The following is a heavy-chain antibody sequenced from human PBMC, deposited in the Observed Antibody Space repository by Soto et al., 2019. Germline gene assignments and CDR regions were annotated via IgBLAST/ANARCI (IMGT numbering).Heavy chain of an antibody. CDR3: ARLVVATFGYYYYGMDV. V-gene: IGHV5-10-1*01. CDR2: IDPSDSYT. CDR1: GYSFTSYW. Sequence: ESLTISRKGSGYSFTSYWISLVRQMPGKGLEWMGRIDPSDSYTNYSPSFQGHVTISADKSISTAYLQWSSLKASDTAMYYCARLVVATFGYYYYGMDVWGQGTTVTVSS. D-gene: IGHD5-12*01. J-gene: IGHJ6*02.